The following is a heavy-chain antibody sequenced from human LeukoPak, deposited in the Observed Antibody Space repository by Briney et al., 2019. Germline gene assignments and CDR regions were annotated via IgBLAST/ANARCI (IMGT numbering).Heavy chain of an antibody. Sequence: ASVKVSCKASGYTFTSYGISWVRQAPGQGLEWMGWISAYNGNTNYAQKLQGRVTMTTDTSTSTAYMELRSLRSDDTAVYFCARQVGKVAVGAPPISDDNWFDPWGQGTPVTVSS. J-gene: IGHJ5*02. V-gene: IGHV1-18*01. D-gene: IGHD2-15*01. CDR1: GYTFTSYG. CDR2: ISAYNGNT. CDR3: ARQVGKVAVGAPPISDDNWFDP.